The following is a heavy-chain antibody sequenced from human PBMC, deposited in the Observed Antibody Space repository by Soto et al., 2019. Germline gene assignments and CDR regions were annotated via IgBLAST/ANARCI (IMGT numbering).Heavy chain of an antibody. Sequence: WGSLRLSCASSGFTFSSYTLNWVRRAPGKGLEWVATSSDRRTGNTHYSDSVRGRFTLSRDYSRNILFLQMDSLRADDTALYYCTRDASRDSSARGWFDPWGPGTLVTVSS. V-gene: IGHV3-23*01. D-gene: IGHD6-13*01. CDR1: GFTFSSYT. J-gene: IGHJ5*02. CDR3: TRDASRDSSARGWFDP. CDR2: SSDRRTGNT.